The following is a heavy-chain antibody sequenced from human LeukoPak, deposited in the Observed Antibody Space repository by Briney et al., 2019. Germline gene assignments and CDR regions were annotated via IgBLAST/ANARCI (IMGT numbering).Heavy chain of an antibody. CDR1: GYSFTSYG. Sequence: ASVKVSCKASGYSFTSYGISWVRQAPAQGLEWMGWISAYNGNTNYAQKLQGRITMTTDTSTSTADMELRSLRSDDTAVYYCARDRGVYSGSKFDYWGQRTLVTVSS. CDR3: ARDRGVYSGSKFDY. CDR2: ISAYNGNT. V-gene: IGHV1-18*01. J-gene: IGHJ4*02. D-gene: IGHD5-12*01.